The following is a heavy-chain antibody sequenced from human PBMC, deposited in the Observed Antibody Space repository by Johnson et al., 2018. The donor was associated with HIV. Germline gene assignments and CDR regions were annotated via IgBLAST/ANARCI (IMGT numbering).Heavy chain of an antibody. J-gene: IGHJ3*02. CDR1: GFTVSNNY. V-gene: IGHV3-66*02. Sequence: VQLVESGGGLVQPGGSLRLSCAASGFTVSNNYMSWVRQAPGKGLEWVSGINWNGGRTGYADSVKGRFTISRDNSKNTLYLQMNSMRAEDTAVYYCARLGVGATWHAFDIWGQGTMVTVSS. D-gene: IGHD1-26*01. CDR2: INWNGGRT. CDR3: ARLGVGATWHAFDI.